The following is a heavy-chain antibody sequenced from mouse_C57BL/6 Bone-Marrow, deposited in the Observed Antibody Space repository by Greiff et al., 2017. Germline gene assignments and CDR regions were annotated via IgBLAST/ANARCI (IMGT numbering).Heavy chain of an antibody. CDR1: GYTFTSYW. V-gene: IGHV1-55*01. D-gene: IGHD2-3*01. CDR2: IYPGSGST. J-gene: IGHJ2*01. Sequence: QVQLKQPGAELVKPGASVKMSCKASGYTFTSYWITWVKQRPGQGLEWIGDIYPGSGSTNYNEKFKSKATLTVDTSSSTAYMQLSSLTSEDSAVYYCARYRDGYYLYYFDYWGQGTTLTVSS. CDR3: ARYRDGYYLYYFDY.